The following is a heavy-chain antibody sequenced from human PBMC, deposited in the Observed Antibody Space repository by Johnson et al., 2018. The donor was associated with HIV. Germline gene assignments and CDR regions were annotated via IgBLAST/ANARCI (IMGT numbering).Heavy chain of an antibody. CDR3: AKEEAAGPYDAFDI. CDR1: GFTFDDYG. J-gene: IGHJ3*02. CDR2: INWNSGRI. D-gene: IGHD6-13*01. V-gene: IGHV3-20*04. Sequence: VQLVESGGGVVRPGGSLRLSCAASGFTFDDYGMSWVRQAPGKGLEWVSGINWNSGRIGYADSVKGRVTISRDNAKNSLYLQMNSLRAEDTALYYCAKEEAAGPYDAFDIWGQGTMVTVSS.